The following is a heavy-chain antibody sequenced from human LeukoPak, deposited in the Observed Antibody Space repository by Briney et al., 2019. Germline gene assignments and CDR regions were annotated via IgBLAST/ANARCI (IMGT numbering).Heavy chain of an antibody. CDR3: ARRTGDWFDP. D-gene: IGHD2-8*02. Sequence: PSETLSLTCTVSGGSVSSGSYYWSWLRQPPGKGLEWIGYISYGGSTNYNPSLKSRVTISVDTSKTQFSLKLSSVTAADTAVYYCARRTGDWFDPWGQGTLVTVSS. V-gene: IGHV4-61*01. J-gene: IGHJ5*02. CDR1: GGSVSSGSYY. CDR2: ISYGGST.